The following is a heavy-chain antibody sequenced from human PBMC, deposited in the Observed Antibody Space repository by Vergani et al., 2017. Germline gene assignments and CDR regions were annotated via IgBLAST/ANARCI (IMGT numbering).Heavy chain of an antibody. CDR1: GGSVSSGSYY. CDR2: IYYSGST. CDR3: ARGLSIQYSSASGI. D-gene: IGHD6-19*01. V-gene: IGHV4-61*01. Sequence: QVQLQESGPGLVKPSETLSLTCTVSGGSVSSGSYYWSWIRQPPGKGLEWIGYIYYSGSTNYNPSLKSRVTISVDTSKNQFSLKLSSVTAADTAVYYCARGLSIQYSSASGIWGQGTMVTVSS. J-gene: IGHJ3*02.